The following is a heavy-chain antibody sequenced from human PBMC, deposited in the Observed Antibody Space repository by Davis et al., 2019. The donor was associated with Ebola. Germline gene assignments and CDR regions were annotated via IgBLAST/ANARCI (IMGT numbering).Heavy chain of an antibody. V-gene: IGHV3-21*01. J-gene: IGHJ4*02. CDR2: ISSDGSYI. Sequence: GESLKISCAASGFPFSSYTMNWVRQAPGKGLEWVSSISSDGSYIFYADSAKGRFTISRDNSKNTLYLQMNSLRAEDTAVYYCARAEGYSSGWSDYWGQGTLVTVSS. CDR3: ARAEGYSSGWSDY. D-gene: IGHD6-19*01. CDR1: GFPFSSYT.